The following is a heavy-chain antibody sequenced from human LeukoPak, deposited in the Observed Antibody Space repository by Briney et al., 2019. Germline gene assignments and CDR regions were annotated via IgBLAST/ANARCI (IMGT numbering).Heavy chain of an antibody. Sequence: GGSLRLSCAASGFTFSSYSMNWARQAPGKGLEWVSYISSSSSTIHYADSVKGRFTISRDNAKNSLYLQMNSLRAEDTAVYYCARGSPGGKTPRSVDYWGQGTLVTVSS. CDR1: GFTFSSYS. CDR2: ISSSSSTI. D-gene: IGHD4-23*01. J-gene: IGHJ4*02. CDR3: ARGSPGGKTPRSVDY. V-gene: IGHV3-48*01.